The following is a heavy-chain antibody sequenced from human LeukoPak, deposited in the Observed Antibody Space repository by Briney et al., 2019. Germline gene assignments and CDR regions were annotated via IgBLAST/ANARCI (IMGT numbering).Heavy chain of an antibody. CDR3: ARERGWYRPFDY. D-gene: IGHD3-10*01. V-gene: IGHV3-23*01. Sequence: GGSLRLSCAASEFTFSNYAMNWVRQAPGKGLEWVSGISGGGGSTYYADSVKGRFTISRDNSKNTLYLQMNSLRAEDTAVYYCARERGWYRPFDYWGQGTQVTVSS. CDR2: ISGGGGST. CDR1: EFTFSNYA. J-gene: IGHJ4*02.